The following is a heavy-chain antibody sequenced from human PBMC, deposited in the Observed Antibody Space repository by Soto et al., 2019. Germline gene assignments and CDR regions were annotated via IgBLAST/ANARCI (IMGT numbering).Heavy chain of an antibody. CDR2: ISIHYGET. CDR1: GNTFISYG. Sequence: ASVKVSCKAAGNTFISYGSSGVRQAPGRGLEWMGWISIHYGETNNAPNLQGRITMTTDTSTSTTYMELRSLTSDDTAVYYCATDQRDDCSGSECHYFDRSGQGTPFAFCS. J-gene: IGHJ4*02. V-gene: IGHV1-18*01. D-gene: IGHD3-22*01. CDR3: ATDQRDDCSGSECHYFDR.